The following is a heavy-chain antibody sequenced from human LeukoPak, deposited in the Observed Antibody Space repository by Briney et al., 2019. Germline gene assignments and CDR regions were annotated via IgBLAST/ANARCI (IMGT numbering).Heavy chain of an antibody. CDR2: VDHTGST. CDR1: DDSITMYY. CDR3: ARGRVPTRTWYSTYYYYFYMDV. J-gene: IGHJ6*03. V-gene: IGHV4-59*01. Sequence: SSETLSLTCSVSDDSITMYYWTWIRQPPGKGLEWIGYVDHTGSTNFNPSLNGRVSISRDTTKNLFSLRLRSVTAADKAVYFCARGRVPTRTWYSTYYYYFYMDVWGKGTTVTVSS. D-gene: IGHD1-1*01.